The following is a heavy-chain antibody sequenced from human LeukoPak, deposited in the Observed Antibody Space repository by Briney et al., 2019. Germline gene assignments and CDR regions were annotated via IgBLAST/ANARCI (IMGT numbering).Heavy chain of an antibody. J-gene: IGHJ5*02. V-gene: IGHV3-74*01. CDR2: IKGDGRTT. CDR3: AKSDWFDP. Sequence: GGSLRLSCAASGFTFSDYWMHWVRQAPGQGLEWVSRIKGDGRTTFYADSVKGRFTISRDNAKNTLYLQMNSLRVEDTGVYYCAKSDWFDPWGQGTLVTVSS. CDR1: GFTFSDYW.